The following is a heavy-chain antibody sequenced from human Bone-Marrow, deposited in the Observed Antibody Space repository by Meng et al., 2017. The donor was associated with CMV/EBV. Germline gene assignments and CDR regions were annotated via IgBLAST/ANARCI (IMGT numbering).Heavy chain of an antibody. J-gene: IGHJ6*01. CDR2: ISAYNGNT. V-gene: IGHV1-18*01. CDR3: ARDLVTMIDDYGMGV. D-gene: IGHD3-22*01. CDR1: GYTFTSYG. Sequence: ASVKVSCKASGYTFTSYGISWVRQAPGQGLEWMGWISAYNGNTNYAQKLQGKVTMTTDTSTSTAYMELRSLRSDDTAVYYCARDLVTMIDDYGMGVWGQGTTVTCSS.